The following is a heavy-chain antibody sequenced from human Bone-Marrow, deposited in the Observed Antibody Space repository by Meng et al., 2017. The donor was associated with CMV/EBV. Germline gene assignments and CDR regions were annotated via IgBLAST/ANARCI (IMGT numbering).Heavy chain of an antibody. CDR3: ARVGKAVAGTANCPPDY. V-gene: IGHV4-34*01. Sequence: SETLSLTCAVYGGSFSGYYWSWIRQPPGKGLEWIGEINHSGSTNYNPSLKSRVTISVNTSKNQFPLKLSSVTVADTAVNYCARVGKAVAGTANCPPDYWGQGTLVTVSS. CDR1: GGSFSGYY. J-gene: IGHJ4*02. D-gene: IGHD6-19*01. CDR2: INHSGST.